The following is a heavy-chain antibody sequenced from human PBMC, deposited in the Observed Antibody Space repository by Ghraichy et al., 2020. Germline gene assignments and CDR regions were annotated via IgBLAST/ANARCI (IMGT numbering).Heavy chain of an antibody. J-gene: IGHJ6*03. V-gene: IGHV4-59*01. CDR1: GGSISSYY. Sequence: PETLSLTCTVSGGSISSYYWSWIRQPPGKGLEWIGYIYYSGSTNYNPSLKSRVTISVDTSKNQFSLKLSSVTAADTAVYYCARVGAAAGTGNYYYYYYMDVWGKGTTVTVSS. CDR3: ARVGAAAGTGNYYYYYYMDV. D-gene: IGHD6-13*01. CDR2: IYYSGST.